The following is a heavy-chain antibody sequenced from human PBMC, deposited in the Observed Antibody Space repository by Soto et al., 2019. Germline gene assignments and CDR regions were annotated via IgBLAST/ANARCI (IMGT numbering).Heavy chain of an antibody. V-gene: IGHV1-24*01. Sequence: ASVKVSCKVSGYTLTELSMHWVRQAPGKGLERMGGFDPEDGETIYAQKFQGRVTMTEDTSTDTAYMELSSLRSEDTAVYYCATVRYCSSTSCYGPTMKTASDYWGQGTLVTVSS. CDR1: GYTLTELS. CDR3: ATVRYCSSTSCYGPTMKTASDY. J-gene: IGHJ4*02. CDR2: FDPEDGET. D-gene: IGHD2-2*01.